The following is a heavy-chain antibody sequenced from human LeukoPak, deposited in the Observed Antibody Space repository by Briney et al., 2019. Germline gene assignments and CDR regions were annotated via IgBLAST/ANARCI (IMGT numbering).Heavy chain of an antibody. CDR3: ARGGIGVAGDFEY. D-gene: IGHD6-19*01. CDR2: IYSGGST. J-gene: IGHJ4*02. Sequence: GGPLRLSCAASGFTVSTDYMNWVRQAPGKGLEWVSVIYSGGSTYYADSVKGRFTISRDNSKNTLYLQMNSLRAEDTAVYYCARGGIGVAGDFEYWGRGTLVTVSS. CDR1: GFTVSTDY. V-gene: IGHV3-53*01.